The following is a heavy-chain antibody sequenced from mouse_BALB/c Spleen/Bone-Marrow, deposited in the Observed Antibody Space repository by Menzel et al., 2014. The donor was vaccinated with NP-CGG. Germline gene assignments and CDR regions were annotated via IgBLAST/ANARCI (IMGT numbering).Heavy chain of an antibody. V-gene: IGHV1-9*01. CDR1: GYTFSNYW. Sequence: QVQLKESGAEQMQPGASVKISCKATGYTFSNYWIEWVKQRPGQGLEWIGEILPGNTNANYNEKFKGRATFTADTSSNTAYMQLSSLTSEDSAVYYCARGWYSMDDWGQGTSVTVSS. J-gene: IGHJ4*01. CDR3: ARGWYSMDD. CDR2: ILPGNTNA.